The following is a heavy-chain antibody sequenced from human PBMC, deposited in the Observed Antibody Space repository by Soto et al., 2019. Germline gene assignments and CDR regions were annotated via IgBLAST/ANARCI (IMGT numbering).Heavy chain of an antibody. CDR3: FIEHPHSYGVYYFDY. J-gene: IGHJ4*02. V-gene: IGHV4-59*07. D-gene: IGHD5-18*01. CDR2: VYSSGST. CDR1: GGSISNYY. Sequence: SDTLSLTCPVSGGSISNYYWSWIRQPPGKGLEWIGYVYSSGSTHYNPSLQSRVTISAATSKNQVSLKVNSVTAEDTAVYYCFIEHPHSYGVYYFDYWGQGTPVTV.